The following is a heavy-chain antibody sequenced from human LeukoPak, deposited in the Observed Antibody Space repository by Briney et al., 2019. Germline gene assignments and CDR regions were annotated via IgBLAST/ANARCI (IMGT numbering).Heavy chain of an antibody. CDR2: IYTSGST. CDR3: ARSMSYSSSLYY. CDR1: GGSISSYY. Sequence: SETLSLTCTFSGGSISSYYSSWIRQPAGKGLEWIGRIYTSGSTNYNPSLKSRVTMSVDKSENQFSLKLTSVTAADTAVYYCARSMSYSSSLYYWGQGTLVTVSS. D-gene: IGHD6-13*01. J-gene: IGHJ4*02. V-gene: IGHV4-4*07.